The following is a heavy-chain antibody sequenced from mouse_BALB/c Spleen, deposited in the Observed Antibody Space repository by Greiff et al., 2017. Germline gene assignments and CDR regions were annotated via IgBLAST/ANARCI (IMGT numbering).Heavy chain of an antibody. J-gene: IGHJ3*01. CDR1: GFTFSDYY. CDR3: ARGSGNYLAWFAY. D-gene: IGHD2-1*01. CDR2: ISDGGSYT. V-gene: IGHV5-4*02. Sequence: EVQRVESGGGLVKPGGSLKLSCAASGFTFSDYYMYWVRQTPEKRLEWVATISDGGSYTYYPDSVKGRFTISRDNAKNNLYLQMSSLKSEDTAMYYCARGSGNYLAWFAYWGQGTLVTVSA.